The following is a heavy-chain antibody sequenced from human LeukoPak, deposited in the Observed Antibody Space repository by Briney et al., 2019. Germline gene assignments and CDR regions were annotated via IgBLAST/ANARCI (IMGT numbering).Heavy chain of an antibody. V-gene: IGHV4-39*01. J-gene: IGHJ5*02. CDR3: ARSQYHLDP. CDR1: GGSISSSSYY. CDR2: IYYSGNT. D-gene: IGHD4-11*01. Sequence: SETLSLTCTVSGGSISSSSYYWGWIRQPPGKGLEWIGSIYYSGNTYYNPSLKSRVTVYEDTSKNQFSLKLNSVTAADTAVYYCARSQYHLDPWGQGTLVTVSS.